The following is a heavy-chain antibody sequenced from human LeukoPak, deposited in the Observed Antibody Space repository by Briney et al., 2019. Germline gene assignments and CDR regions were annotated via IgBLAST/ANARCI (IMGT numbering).Heavy chain of an antibody. Sequence: QPGGSLRLSCAASGFSISSYEMNWVRQAPGKGLEWVSYISSSSSYTNYADSVKGRFTISRDNAKNSLYLQMNSLRAEDTAVYYCARAKRYSYVDYWGQGTLVTVSS. CDR2: ISSSSSYT. CDR1: GFSISSYE. CDR3: ARAKRYSYVDY. J-gene: IGHJ4*02. D-gene: IGHD5-18*01. V-gene: IGHV3-48*03.